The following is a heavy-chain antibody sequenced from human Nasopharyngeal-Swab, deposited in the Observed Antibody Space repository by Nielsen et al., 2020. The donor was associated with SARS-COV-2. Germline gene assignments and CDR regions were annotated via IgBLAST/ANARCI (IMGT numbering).Heavy chain of an antibody. Sequence: WIRQPPGKGLEWVSGISWNSGSIGYADSVKGRFTISRDNAKNSLYLQMNSLRAEDTALYYCAKDMRIAAAFDHWGQGTLVTVSS. CDR3: AKDMRIAAAFDH. J-gene: IGHJ4*02. D-gene: IGHD6-13*01. CDR2: ISWNSGSI. V-gene: IGHV3-9*01.